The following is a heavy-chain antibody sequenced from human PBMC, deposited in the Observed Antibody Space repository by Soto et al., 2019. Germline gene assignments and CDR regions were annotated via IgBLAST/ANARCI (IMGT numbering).Heavy chain of an antibody. CDR2: IYHRST. D-gene: IGHD6-19*01. CDR1: GGSISSGGYS. Sequence: SETLSLTCAVSGGSISSGGYSWSWIRQPPGKGLEWIGYIYHRSTYYNPSLKSRVIISVDTSKNQFSLKLSSVTAPDTAVYYCARHFSSGWVYYSGLDVWGQGTTVTVSS. V-gene: IGHV4-30-2*03. CDR3: ARHFSSGWVYYSGLDV. J-gene: IGHJ6*02.